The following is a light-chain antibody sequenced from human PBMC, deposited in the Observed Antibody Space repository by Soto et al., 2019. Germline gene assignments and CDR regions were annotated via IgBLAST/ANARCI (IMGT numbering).Light chain of an antibody. CDR2: KAS. CDR3: QQYNSYSTWT. Sequence: DIQMTSSLSTLSASVGDRVPITCRASQGISSWLAWYQQKPGKAPKVLIYKASSLESGVPSRFSGSGSGTEFTLTISSLQPDDFATYYCQQYNSYSTWTFGQGTKVDIK. CDR1: QGISSW. J-gene: IGKJ1*01. V-gene: IGKV1-5*03.